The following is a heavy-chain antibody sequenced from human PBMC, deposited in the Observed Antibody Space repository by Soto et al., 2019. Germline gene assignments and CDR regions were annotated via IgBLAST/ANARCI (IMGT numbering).Heavy chain of an antibody. Sequence: ASVKVTCKASGGTYSSYTSSWVRQAPGQGLEWMGRIIPILGIANYAQKFQGRVTITADKSTSTAYMELSSLRSEDTAVYYCATIVVVPGYYYMDVWGKGTTVTVSS. CDR2: IIPILGIA. CDR1: GGTYSSYT. V-gene: IGHV1-69*02. J-gene: IGHJ6*03. D-gene: IGHD2-2*01. CDR3: ATIVVVPGYYYMDV.